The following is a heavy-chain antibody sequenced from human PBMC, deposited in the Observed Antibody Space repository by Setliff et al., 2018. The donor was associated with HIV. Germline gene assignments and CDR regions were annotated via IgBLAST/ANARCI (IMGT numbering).Heavy chain of an antibody. Sequence: PETLSLTCTISGGSISLHYWSWIRQPPGKGLEWIGTIYYDGSTIYDPSLRSRVTMSVDTSKNQFSVKLNSVTAADTAVYFCARGEACGGGCHYAFELWGRGTMVTVSS. CDR1: GGSISLHY. D-gene: IGHD2-21*02. J-gene: IGHJ3*01. CDR3: ARGEACGGGCHYAFEL. CDR2: IYYDGST. V-gene: IGHV4-59*11.